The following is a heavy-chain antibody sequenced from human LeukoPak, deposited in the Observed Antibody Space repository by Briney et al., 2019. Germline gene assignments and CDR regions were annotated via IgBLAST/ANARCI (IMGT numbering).Heavy chain of an antibody. CDR3: AREGWDQRDTAAFDY. CDR2: INPNSGDT. J-gene: IGHJ4*02. V-gene: IGHV1-2*02. CDR1: GYTFTGYY. Sequence: ASVKVSCKASGYTFTGYYMHWARQAPGQGLEWMGWINPNSGDTNSAQKFQGRVTLTRDTSISTVYMELSRLRPDDTAVYYCAREGWDQRDTAAFDYWGQGTLVTVSS. D-gene: IGHD6-19*01.